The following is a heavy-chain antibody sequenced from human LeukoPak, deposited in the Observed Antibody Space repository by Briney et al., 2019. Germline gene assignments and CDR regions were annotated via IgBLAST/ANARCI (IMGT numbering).Heavy chain of an antibody. CDR2: IYYSGST. D-gene: IGHD3-10*01. J-gene: IGHJ4*02. CDR1: GGSFRSYY. Sequence: SETLSLTCTVSGGSFRSYYWSWIRQPPGKGLEWIGYIYYSGSTNYNPSLKSRVTISVDTSKNQFSLKLSSVTAADTAVYYCARDRGHYYGSGSYLPNYWGQGTLVTVSS. CDR3: ARDRGHYYGSGSYLPNY. V-gene: IGHV4-59*12.